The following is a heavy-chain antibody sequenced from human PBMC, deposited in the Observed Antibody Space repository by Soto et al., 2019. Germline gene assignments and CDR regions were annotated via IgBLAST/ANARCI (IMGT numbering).Heavy chain of an antibody. J-gene: IGHJ6*02. CDR1: GFTVSSDY. CDR3: ARGAPYYYYGMDV. Sequence: EVQLVETGGGLIQRGGSLRLSCAASGFTVSSDYMSWVRQAPGPGLEWVSVIYSGGSTYYADSVKGRFTISRDNSKNTLYLQMNSLRAEDTAVYYCARGAPYYYYGMDVWGQGTTVTVSS. CDR2: IYSGGST. V-gene: IGHV3-53*02.